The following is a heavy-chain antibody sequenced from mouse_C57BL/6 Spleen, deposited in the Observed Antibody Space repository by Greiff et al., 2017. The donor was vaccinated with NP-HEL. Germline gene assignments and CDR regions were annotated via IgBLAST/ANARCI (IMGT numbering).Heavy chain of an antibody. CDR1: GYTFTDYE. V-gene: IGHV1-15*01. Sequence: QVQLQQSGAELVRPGASVTLSCKASGYTFTDYEMHWVKQTPVHGLEWIGAIDPETGGTAYNQKFKGKAILTADKSSSTAYMELRSLTSEDSAVYYCTSFTTVDRPWFAYWGQGTLVTVSA. J-gene: IGHJ3*01. CDR2: IDPETGGT. D-gene: IGHD1-1*01. CDR3: TSFTTVDRPWFAY.